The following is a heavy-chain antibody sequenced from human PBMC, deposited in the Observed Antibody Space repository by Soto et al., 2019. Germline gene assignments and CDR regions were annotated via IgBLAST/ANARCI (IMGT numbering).Heavy chain of an antibody. CDR3: ARAISSRVPAAMKDY. D-gene: IGHD2-2*01. CDR2: ISYSGNT. CDR1: GGSISSSSYY. V-gene: IGHV4-39*01. Sequence: SETLSLTCTVSGGSISSSSYYWGWIPQPPGMALEWIGSISYSGNTNYNPSLKSRVTISLDTSKNQFSPKLSSVTAAATAVYYCARAISSRVPAAMKDYWGHGTLVTVSS. J-gene: IGHJ4*01.